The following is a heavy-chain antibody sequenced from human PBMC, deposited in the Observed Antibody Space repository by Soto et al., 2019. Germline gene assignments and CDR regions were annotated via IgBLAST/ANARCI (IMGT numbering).Heavy chain of an antibody. J-gene: IGHJ5*01. Sequence: GGSLRLSCAASGFTFSDFYMYWLRQTPSKGLEWVSSISSSSSHTNYGDSVKGRFTISRDNARKSLFLQMDSLTAEDTAVYYCARARYGAHAFDFWGQGTLVTVSS. CDR1: GFTFSDFY. D-gene: IGHD4-17*01. V-gene: IGHV3-11*06. CDR2: ISSSSSHT. CDR3: ARARYGAHAFDF.